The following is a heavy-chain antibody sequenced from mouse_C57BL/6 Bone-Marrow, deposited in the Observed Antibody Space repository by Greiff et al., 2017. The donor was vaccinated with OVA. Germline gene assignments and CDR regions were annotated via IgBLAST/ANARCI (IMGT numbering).Heavy chain of an antibody. Sequence: EVHLVESGGGLVKPGGSLKLSCAASGFTFSSYAMSWVRQTPEKRLEWVATISDGGSYTYYPDNVKGRFTISRDNAKNNLYLQMSHLKSEDTAMYYCARAGSPWAFAYWGQGTLVTVSA. J-gene: IGHJ3*01. CDR1: GFTFSSYA. CDR3: ARAGSPWAFAY. D-gene: IGHD4-1*01. V-gene: IGHV5-4*01. CDR2: ISDGGSYT.